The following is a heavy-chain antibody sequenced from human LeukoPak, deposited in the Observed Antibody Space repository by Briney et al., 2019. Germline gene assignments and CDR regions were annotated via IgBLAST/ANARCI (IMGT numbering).Heavy chain of an antibody. Sequence: PSETLSLTCTVSGDSISIYYWNWIRQPPGKGLEWIGYVYGSGYTNYNPSLKSRVTMSIDTSKNHFSLKLTSVTAADTATYYCARETSLAGFASGLGFNYWGQGILVTVSS. CDR2: VYGSGYT. V-gene: IGHV4-59*01. CDR3: ARETSLAGFASGLGFNY. CDR1: GDSISIYY. D-gene: IGHD6-19*01. J-gene: IGHJ4*02.